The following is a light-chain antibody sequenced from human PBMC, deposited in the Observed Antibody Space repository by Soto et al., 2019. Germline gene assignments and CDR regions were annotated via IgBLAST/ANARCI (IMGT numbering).Light chain of an antibody. V-gene: IGLV2-14*01. CDR2: DVS. J-gene: IGLJ2*01. CDR1: SSDVGGYNY. Sequence: QSAPTQPASVSGSPGQSITISCTGTSSDVGGYNYVSWYQQHPGKAPKLLIYDVSYRPSGVSNRFSGFKSGNTASLTISGLQAEDEADYYCSSYTSSSTVIFGGGTKLTVL. CDR3: SSYTSSSTVI.